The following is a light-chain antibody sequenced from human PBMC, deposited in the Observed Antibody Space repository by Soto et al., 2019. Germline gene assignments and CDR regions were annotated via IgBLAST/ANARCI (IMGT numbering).Light chain of an antibody. Sequence: QSALTQPASVSGSPGQAITISCTGTSSDIGGYKYVSWYQQHPRKAPKLMIYEVSNRPSGVSNRFPGSKSGNTASLTISGLQAEDEADYYCSSYTSSSTRVFGGGTKLTVL. CDR1: SSDIGGYKY. CDR2: EVS. V-gene: IGLV2-14*01. J-gene: IGLJ3*02. CDR3: SSYTSSSTRV.